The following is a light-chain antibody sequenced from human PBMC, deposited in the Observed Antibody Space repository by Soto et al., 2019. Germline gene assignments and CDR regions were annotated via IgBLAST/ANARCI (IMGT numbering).Light chain of an antibody. Sequence: QSALTQPASVSGSPEQSITISCTGTSSDVGAYNLVSWYQQYPGKAPKLLIYEVNNRPSGISNRFSGSKSGNTASLTISGLQAEDEADYYCISYASRDTLLWVFGGGTQLTVL. CDR3: ISYASRDTLLWV. CDR1: SSDVGAYNL. J-gene: IGLJ3*02. V-gene: IGLV2-14*02. CDR2: EVN.